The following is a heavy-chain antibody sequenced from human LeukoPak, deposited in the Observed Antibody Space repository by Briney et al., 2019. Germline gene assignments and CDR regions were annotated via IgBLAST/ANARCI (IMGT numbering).Heavy chain of an antibody. CDR2: INPNSGGT. CDR1: GYTFTGYY. J-gene: IGHJ4*02. Sequence: ASVKVSCKASGYTFTGYYMHWVRQAPGQGLEWMGWINPNSGGTKYAQMFQGRVTMTRDTSINTAYMELSSLRSDDTALYYCARGWELLGYFDYWGQGTLVTVSS. CDR3: ARGWELLGYFDY. D-gene: IGHD1-26*01. V-gene: IGHV1-2*02.